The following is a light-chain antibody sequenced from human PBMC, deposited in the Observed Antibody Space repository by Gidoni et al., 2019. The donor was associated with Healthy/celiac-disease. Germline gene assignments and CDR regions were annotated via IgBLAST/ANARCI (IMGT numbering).Light chain of an antibody. V-gene: IGKV3-20*01. CDR3: QQYGSSPRT. CDR2: GAS. Sequence: EIVLTQSPGTLSLSPGERATLPCRASQCVSSSYLAWYQQKPGQPPRLLIYGASSRATGIPDRFSSSGSGTDFTLTISRLEPEDFAVYYCQQYGSSPRTFGQGTKVEIK. J-gene: IGKJ1*01. CDR1: QCVSSSY.